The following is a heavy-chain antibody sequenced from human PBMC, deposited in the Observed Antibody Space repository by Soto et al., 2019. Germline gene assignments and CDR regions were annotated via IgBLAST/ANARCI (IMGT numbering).Heavy chain of an antibody. CDR1: GFTFSDYY. V-gene: IGHV3-11*01. J-gene: IGHJ6*02. CDR2: ISSSGSTI. Sequence: PRWSLRLSCAASGFTFSDYYMSWIRQAPGKGLEWVSYISSSGSTIYYADSVKGRFTISRDNAKNSLYLQMNSLRAEDTAVYYCARDGYSSGWTSSYYYGMDVWGQGTTVTVSS. D-gene: IGHD6-19*01. CDR3: ARDGYSSGWTSSYYYGMDV.